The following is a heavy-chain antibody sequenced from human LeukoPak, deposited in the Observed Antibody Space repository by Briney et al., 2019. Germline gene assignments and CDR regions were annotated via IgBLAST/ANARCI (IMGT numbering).Heavy chain of an antibody. D-gene: IGHD3-9*01. CDR1: GFTFSNYA. J-gene: IGHJ6*03. CDR2: ISYDGSNK. V-gene: IGHV3-30-3*01. Sequence: GGSLRLSCAASGFTFSNYAVHWVRQAPGKGLECVAVISYDGSNKYYADSVKGRFTISRDNSKNTLYLQMNSLRAEDTAAYYCARDPTPRYFDWLSSVYYYYYMDVWGKGTTVTVSS. CDR3: ARDPTPRYFDWLSSVYYYYYMDV.